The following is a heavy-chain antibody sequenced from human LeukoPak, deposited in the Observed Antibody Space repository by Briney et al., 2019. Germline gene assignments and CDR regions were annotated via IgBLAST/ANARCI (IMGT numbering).Heavy chain of an antibody. CDR1: GFTFSSYG. D-gene: IGHD6-19*01. J-gene: IGHJ4*02. CDR2: ISYDGSNK. V-gene: IGHV3-30*03. Sequence: GGSLRLSCAASGFTFSSYGMHWVRQAPGKGLEWVAVISYDGSNKYYADSVKGRFTISRDNSKNTLYLQMNSLRAEDTAVYYCAIIGERIAVAGTGYWGQGTLVTVSS. CDR3: AIIGERIAVAGTGY.